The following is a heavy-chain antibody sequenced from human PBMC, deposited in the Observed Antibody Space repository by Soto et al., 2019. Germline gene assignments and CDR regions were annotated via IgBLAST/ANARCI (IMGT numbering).Heavy chain of an antibody. D-gene: IGHD6-19*01. V-gene: IGHV3-30-3*01. Sequence: QVQLVESGGGVVQPGRSLRLSCAASGFTFSSYAMHWVRQAPGKGLEWVAVISYDGSNKYYADSVKGRFTISRDNSKNTLYLQMNSLRAEDTAVYYCARDGYSSGYFTIDYWGQGTLVTVSS. CDR1: GFTFSSYA. CDR2: ISYDGSNK. J-gene: IGHJ4*02. CDR3: ARDGYSSGYFTIDY.